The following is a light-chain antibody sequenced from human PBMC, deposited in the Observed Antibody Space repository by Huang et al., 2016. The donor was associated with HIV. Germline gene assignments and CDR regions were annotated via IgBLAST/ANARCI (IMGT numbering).Light chain of an antibody. CDR3: QQYTNWPPKT. Sequence: EIVMTQSPGTLSLSAGERATLSCRASQSLNKYLAWYQHKPGQAPGLLIYGASTRATGVPARFSVSGSGTEFTLTISSLQSEDSAFYYCQQYTNWPPKTFGQGTRVEI. V-gene: IGKV3-15*01. J-gene: IGKJ1*01. CDR2: GAS. CDR1: QSLNKY.